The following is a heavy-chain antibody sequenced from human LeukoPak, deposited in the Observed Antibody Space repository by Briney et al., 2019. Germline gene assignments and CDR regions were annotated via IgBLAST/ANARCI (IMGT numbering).Heavy chain of an antibody. CDR1: GGSISSYY. Sequence: SETLSLTCTVSGGSISSYYWSWIRQPAGKGLEWIGRIYTSGSTNYNPSLKSRVTMSVDTSKNQFSLKLSSVTAADTAVYYCARDLSLLWFGESSNWFDPWGQGTLVTVSS. CDR3: ARDLSLLWFGESSNWFDP. J-gene: IGHJ5*02. D-gene: IGHD3-10*01. CDR2: IYTSGST. V-gene: IGHV4-4*07.